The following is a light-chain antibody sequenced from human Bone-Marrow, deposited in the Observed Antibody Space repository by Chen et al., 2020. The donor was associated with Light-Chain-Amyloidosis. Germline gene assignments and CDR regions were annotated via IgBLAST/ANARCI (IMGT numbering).Light chain of an antibody. J-gene: IGLJ1*01. V-gene: IGLV2-14*01. CDR3: SSYTITNTLV. CDR1: SSDVGGDNH. Sequence: QSVLTQPASVSGSPGQSITISCTGTSSDVGGDNHVSWYQQHPDKAPKLMIYEVTNRPSWVPDRFSGSKSDNTASLTISGLQTADEADYFCSSYTITNTLVFGSGTRVTVL. CDR2: EVT.